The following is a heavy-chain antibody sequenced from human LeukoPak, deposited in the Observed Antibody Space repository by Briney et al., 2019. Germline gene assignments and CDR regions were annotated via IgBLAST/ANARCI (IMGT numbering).Heavy chain of an antibody. CDR1: EFSVGSNY. V-gene: IGHV3-66*01. CDR3: AKGDQPLLYGGAFDY. Sequence: GGSLRLSCAASEFSVGSNYMTWVRQAPGKGLEWVSLIYSGGSTYYADSVKGRFTISRDNSKNTLYLQMHSLRAEDTAVYYCAKGDQPLLYGGAFDYWGQGTLVTVSS. CDR2: IYSGGST. J-gene: IGHJ4*02. D-gene: IGHD2-2*02.